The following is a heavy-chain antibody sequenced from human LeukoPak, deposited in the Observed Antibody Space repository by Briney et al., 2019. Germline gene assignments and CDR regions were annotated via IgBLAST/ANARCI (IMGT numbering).Heavy chain of an antibody. D-gene: IGHD1-14*01. V-gene: IGHV3-30*04. CDR2: ISHDGSNE. J-gene: IGHJ4*02. CDR3: ARTRNRLDY. CDR1: GFPFSSYA. Sequence: PGGSLRLSCAASGFPFSSYAMHWVRQAPGQGREWLAFISHDGSNEYYADSVNGRSTISSDNSKSTLYLQMISLRAEDAAVYNCARTRNRLDYWGQGTLVTVSS.